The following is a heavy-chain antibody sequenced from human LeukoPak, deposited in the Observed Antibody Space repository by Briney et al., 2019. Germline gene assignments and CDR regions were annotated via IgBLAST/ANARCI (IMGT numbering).Heavy chain of an antibody. J-gene: IGHJ3*02. CDR3: AGGTTNTKGAFDM. CDR1: GYTFTNYY. Sequence: GASVKVSCTASGYTFTNYYIHWVRQAPGQGLEWMGIINPGGSSTSYAQKFQGRVTMTRDTSTSTVYMELSSLRSEDTAVYYCAGGTTNTKGAFDMWGQGTMVTVSS. D-gene: IGHD2-8*01. V-gene: IGHV1-46*01. CDR2: INPGGSST.